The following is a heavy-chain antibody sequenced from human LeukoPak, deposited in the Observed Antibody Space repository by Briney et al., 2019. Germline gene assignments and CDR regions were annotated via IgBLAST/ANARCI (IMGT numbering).Heavy chain of an antibody. CDR2: INHSGST. D-gene: IGHD6-13*01. V-gene: IGHV4-34*01. Sequence: SETLSLTCAVYGGSFSGYYWSWIRQPPGKGLEWIGEINHSGSTNYNPSLKSRVTISVDTSKNQFSLKLSFVSAADTAVYYCATYSSNLGCLDSWGQGTLVTVSS. CDR1: GGSFSGYY. CDR3: ATYSSNLGCLDS. J-gene: IGHJ5*01.